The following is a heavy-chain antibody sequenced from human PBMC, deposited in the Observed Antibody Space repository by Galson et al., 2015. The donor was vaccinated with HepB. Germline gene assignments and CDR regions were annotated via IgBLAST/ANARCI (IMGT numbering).Heavy chain of an antibody. J-gene: IGHJ6*03. V-gene: IGHV3-73*01. CDR1: GFTFSGSA. D-gene: IGHD3-16*01. CDR2: IRSKANSYAT. Sequence: SLRLSCAASGFTFSGSAMHWVRQASGKGLEWVGRIRSKANSYATAYAASVKGRFTISRDDSKNTAYLQMNSLKTEDTAVYYCTRHEIGSEQLGGSIVNYYMDVWGKGTTVTVSS. CDR3: TRHEIGSEQLGGSIVNYYMDV.